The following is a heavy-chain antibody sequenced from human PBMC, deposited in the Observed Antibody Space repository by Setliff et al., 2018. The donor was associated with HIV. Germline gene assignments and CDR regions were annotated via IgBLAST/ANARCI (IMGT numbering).Heavy chain of an antibody. CDR1: GGSITSYH. D-gene: IGHD5-18*01. J-gene: IGHJ4*02. V-gene: IGHV4-4*08. CDR3: GRLSETAMASFDS. Sequence: PSETLSLTCSVSGGSITSYHWSWIRQSPGKGLEWIGYIYKSGTTNYKSSLKSRVTISADPSKNQFSLKGTSVTAADTAVYYCGRLSETAMASFDSWGQGTLVTVSS. CDR2: IYKSGTT.